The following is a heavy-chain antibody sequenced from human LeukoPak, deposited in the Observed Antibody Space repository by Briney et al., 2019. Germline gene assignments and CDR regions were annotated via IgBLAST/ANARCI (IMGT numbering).Heavy chain of an antibody. J-gene: IGHJ3*02. CDR1: GFTFG. CDR3: ARGGSYLSAFDI. D-gene: IGHD1-26*01. Sequence: PGGSLRLSCAASGFTFGMSWVRQAPGKGLEWVSIIYSGGSTFYADSVKGRFTISRDNSKNTLYLQMNSLRAEDTAVYYCARGGSYLSAFDIWGQGTMVTVSS. CDR2: IYSGGST. V-gene: IGHV3-53*01.